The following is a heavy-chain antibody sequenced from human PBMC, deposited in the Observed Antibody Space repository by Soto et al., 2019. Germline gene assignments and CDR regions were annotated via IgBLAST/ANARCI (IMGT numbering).Heavy chain of an antibody. D-gene: IGHD3-22*01. CDR1: GYSFTSSW. CDR3: ARVTVSGYYPFDY. V-gene: IGHV5-51*01. Sequence: PGVSLKISCTGSGYSFTSSWIGWVRQMPGKGLEWMGIIYPGDSDTRYSPSFQGQVTISADKSISTAYLQWSSLKASDTAMYYCARVTVSGYYPFDYWGQGTPVTASS. CDR2: IYPGDSDT. J-gene: IGHJ4*02.